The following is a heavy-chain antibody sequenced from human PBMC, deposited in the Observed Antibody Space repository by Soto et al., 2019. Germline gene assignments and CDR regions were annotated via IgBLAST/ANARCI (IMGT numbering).Heavy chain of an antibody. CDR1: GFTFSSYA. J-gene: IGHJ4*02. Sequence: VGSLRLSCAASGFTFSSYAMSWVRQAPGKGLEWVSAISGSGGSTYYADSVKGRFTISRDNSKNTLYLQMNSLRAEDTAVYYCAKGPSTVAGTPVDYWGQGTLGHRPPQ. CDR3: AKGPSTVAGTPVDY. CDR2: ISGSGGST. V-gene: IGHV3-23*01. D-gene: IGHD6-19*01.